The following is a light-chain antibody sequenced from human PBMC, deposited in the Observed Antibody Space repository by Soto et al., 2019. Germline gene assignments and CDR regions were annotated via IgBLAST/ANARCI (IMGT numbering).Light chain of an antibody. CDR1: SGHSSYI. Sequence: QLVLTQSSSASASLGSSVKLTCTLSSGHSSYIIAWHQQQPGKAPRYLMKLEPSGSYNKGSGVPYRFSGSSSGADRYLTTSNLQFEDEADYYCETWDSNSWVFGGGTKLTVL. V-gene: IGLV4-60*02. CDR2: LEPSGSY. J-gene: IGLJ3*02. CDR3: ETWDSNSWV.